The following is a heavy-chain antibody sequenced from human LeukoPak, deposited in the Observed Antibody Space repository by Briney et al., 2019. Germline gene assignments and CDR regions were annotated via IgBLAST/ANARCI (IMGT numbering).Heavy chain of an antibody. D-gene: IGHD3-10*01. J-gene: IGHJ4*02. V-gene: IGHV1-69*06. Sequence: SVKVSCKAPGGTFSSYAISWVRQAPGQGLEWMGGIIPIFGTTNYAQKFQGRVTITADKSTSTAYMELSSLRSEDTAVYYCARDRNGEGSGSYSSDYWGQGTLVTVSS. CDR3: ARDRNGEGSGSYSSDY. CDR2: IIPIFGTT. CDR1: GGTFSSYA.